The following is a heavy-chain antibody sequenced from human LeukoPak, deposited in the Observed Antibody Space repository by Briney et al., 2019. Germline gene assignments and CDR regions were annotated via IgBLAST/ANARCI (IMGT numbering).Heavy chain of an antibody. Sequence: ASVKVFCKTSGYTFTGNYMHWVRQAPGQGLEWIGRINPNSGGTNLAQKFQGRVTMTRDTSISTAYMELSRLRSDDTAVYYCARDRVVPAAMFYYYYMDVWGQGTTVTVSS. CDR1: GYTFTGNY. D-gene: IGHD2-2*01. CDR3: ARDRVVPAAMFYYYYMDV. CDR2: INPNSGGT. V-gene: IGHV1-2*06. J-gene: IGHJ6*03.